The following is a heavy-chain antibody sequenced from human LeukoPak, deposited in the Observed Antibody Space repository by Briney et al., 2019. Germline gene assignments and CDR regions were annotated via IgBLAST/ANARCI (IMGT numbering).Heavy chain of an antibody. V-gene: IGHV1-58*02. Sequence: SVKVSCKASGFTFTSSAMQWVRQARGQRLEWIGWIVVGSGNTNYAQKFQERVTITRDMSTSTAYLELSSLRSEDTAVYYCAAVAGHNPDDAFDIWGQGTMVTVFS. D-gene: IGHD6-19*01. J-gene: IGHJ3*02. CDR3: AAVAGHNPDDAFDI. CDR1: GFTFTSSA. CDR2: IVVGSGNT.